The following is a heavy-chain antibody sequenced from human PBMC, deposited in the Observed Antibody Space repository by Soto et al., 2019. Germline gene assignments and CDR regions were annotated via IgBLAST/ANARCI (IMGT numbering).Heavy chain of an antibody. V-gene: IGHV3-33*01. CDR1: GFTFSNYG. J-gene: IGHJ6*02. D-gene: IGHD3-10*01. CDR2: ILNDGSNR. CDR3: ARDDEYSGNGMDV. Sequence: VPLVESGGGVVQPGRSLTLSCAASGFTFSNYGMHWVRQAPGKGLEWVAVILNDGSNRYHADSVKDRFTISRDNSKNTLYLQMNSLRAEDTAVYYCARDDEYSGNGMDVWGQGTTVTVS.